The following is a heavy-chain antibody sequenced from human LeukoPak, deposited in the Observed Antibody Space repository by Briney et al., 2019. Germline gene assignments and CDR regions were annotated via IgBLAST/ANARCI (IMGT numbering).Heavy chain of an antibody. CDR2: IYSGGST. CDR1: GFTVSSNY. V-gene: IGHV3-66*02. D-gene: IGHD3-3*01. Sequence: GGSLRLSCAASGFTVSSNYMSWVRQAPGKGLEWVSVIYSGGSTYYADSVKGRFIISRDNSKNTLYLQMNSLRAEDTAVYYCARDQRITIFGVVTADAFDIWGQGTMVTVSS. J-gene: IGHJ3*02. CDR3: ARDQRITIFGVVTADAFDI.